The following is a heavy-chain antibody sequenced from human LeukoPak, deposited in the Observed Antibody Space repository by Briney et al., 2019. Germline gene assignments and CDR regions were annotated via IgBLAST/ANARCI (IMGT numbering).Heavy chain of an antibody. CDR1: GYTFTGYY. D-gene: IGHD2-2*01. V-gene: IGHV1-2*02. CDR2: INPNSGGT. CDR3: ARDIVVVPAARGGFDP. J-gene: IGHJ5*02. Sequence: ASVKVSCKASGYTFTGYYMHWVRQAPGQGLEWMGWINPNSGGTNYAQKFRGRVTMTRDTSISTAYMELSRLRSDDTAVYYCARDIVVVPAARGGFDPWGQGTLVTVSS.